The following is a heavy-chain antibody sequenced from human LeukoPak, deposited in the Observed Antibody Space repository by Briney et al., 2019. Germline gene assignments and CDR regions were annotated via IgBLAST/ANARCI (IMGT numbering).Heavy chain of an antibody. CDR3: ARSERTMVRGVIAYYYYYMDV. CDR2: IYTSGST. Sequence: SETLSLTCTVPGGSISSYYWSWIRQPAGKGLEWIGRIYTSGSTNYNPSLKSRVTMSVDTSKNQFSLKLSSVTAADTAVYYCARSERTMVRGVIAYYYYYMDVWGKGTTVTISS. J-gene: IGHJ6*03. CDR1: GGSISSYY. D-gene: IGHD3-10*01. V-gene: IGHV4-4*07.